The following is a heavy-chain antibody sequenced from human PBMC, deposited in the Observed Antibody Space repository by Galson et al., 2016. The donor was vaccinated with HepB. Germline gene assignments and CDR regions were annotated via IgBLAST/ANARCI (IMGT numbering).Heavy chain of an antibody. CDR1: DVSMRSYY. Sequence: ETLSLTCTVSDVSMRSYYWNWIRQPPGKELEWIGYIYYTGLTNYNPSLKIRVTISLNTSKNQFSLNLNYVPAADMAGYYWAGVEKAAAFVWGQGALVTVSS. CDR3: AGVEKAAAFV. J-gene: IGHJ4*02. V-gene: IGHV4-59*12. D-gene: IGHD6-13*01. CDR2: IYYTGLT.